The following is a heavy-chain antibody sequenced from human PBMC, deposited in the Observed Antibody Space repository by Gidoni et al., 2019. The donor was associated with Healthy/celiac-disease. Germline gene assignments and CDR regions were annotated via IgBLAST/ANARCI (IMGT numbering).Heavy chain of an antibody. CDR3: ARGFRDFWSGCGWFDP. V-gene: IGHV4-38-2*02. CDR2: IYHSGSP. D-gene: IGHD3-3*01. CDR1: GYSISSGYY. Sequence: QVQLQESGPGLVKPSETLSLTCTVPGYSISSGYYWGWIRQPPGKGLEWIGSIYHSGSPYYNPSLKSRVTISVDTSKNQFSLKLSSVTAADTAVYYCARGFRDFWSGCGWFDPWGQGTLVTVSS. J-gene: IGHJ5*02.